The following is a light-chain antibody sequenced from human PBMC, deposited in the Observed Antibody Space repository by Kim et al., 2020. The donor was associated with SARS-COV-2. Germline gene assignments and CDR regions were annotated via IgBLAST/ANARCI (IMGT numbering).Light chain of an antibody. Sequence: SPGERAPLACRASQSVSSTDVAWYQQKPGQAPRLLIYGAFSRAPGIPDRFSGRGSGTDFTLTISRLEPEDLGVYYCQQFGHSPHTFGQGTKVDIK. J-gene: IGKJ1*01. CDR1: QSVSSTD. CDR2: GAF. CDR3: QQFGHSPHT. V-gene: IGKV3-20*01.